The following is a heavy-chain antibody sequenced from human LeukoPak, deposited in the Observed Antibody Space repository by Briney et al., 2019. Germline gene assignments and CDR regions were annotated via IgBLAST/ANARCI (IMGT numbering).Heavy chain of an antibody. V-gene: IGHV3-33*03. Sequence: GRSLRLSCATSGFTFTAYGLHWVRQAPGMGLEWVAVVWVDGNNKFYADSVKGRFTISRDNSRSTLYLHMNSLRDDDTAVYYCAKAARLGPSHFDYRGRGTLVTVSS. J-gene: IGHJ4*02. CDR1: GFTFTAYG. D-gene: IGHD6-25*01. CDR2: VWVDGNNK. CDR3: AKAARLGPSHFDY.